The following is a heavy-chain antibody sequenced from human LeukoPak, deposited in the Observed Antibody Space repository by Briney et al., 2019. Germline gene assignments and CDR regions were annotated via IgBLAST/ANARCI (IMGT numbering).Heavy chain of an antibody. Sequence: GGSLRLSCAASGFTFSGSAMHWVRQASGKGLEWVGRIRSKANSYATAYAASVKGRFTISRDDSKNTAYLQMNSLKTEDTAVYYCTRGSVRGVIMYYFDYWGQGTLVTVSS. CDR3: TRGSVRGVIMYYFDY. J-gene: IGHJ4*02. V-gene: IGHV3-73*01. D-gene: IGHD3-10*01. CDR2: IRSKANSYAT. CDR1: GFTFSGSA.